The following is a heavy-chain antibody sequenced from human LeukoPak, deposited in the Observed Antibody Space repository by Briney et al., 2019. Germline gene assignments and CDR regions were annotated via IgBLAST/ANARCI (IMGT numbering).Heavy chain of an antibody. D-gene: IGHD3-9*01. CDR3: ALGLVTDY. Sequence: PGGSLRLSCAASGFPVSSNFMSWLRQAPGKGLEWVSVIYSGGSTYYADSVKGRFSISRDNSKNTLYLQMNSLRVEDTAVYYCALGLVTDYWGQGTLVTVSS. CDR2: IYSGGST. V-gene: IGHV3-66*01. J-gene: IGHJ4*02. CDR1: GFPVSSNF.